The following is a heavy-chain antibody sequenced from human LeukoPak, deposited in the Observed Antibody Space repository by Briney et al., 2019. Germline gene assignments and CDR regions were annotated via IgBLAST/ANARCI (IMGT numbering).Heavy chain of an antibody. J-gene: IGHJ4*02. CDR2: IYYSGNT. V-gene: IGHV4-59*08. D-gene: IGHD5-24*01. Sequence: SETLSLTCTVPGGSISSYYWSWIRQPPGKGLEWIGYIYYSGNTNYNPSLKSRVTISVDTSKNQFSLKLSSVTAADTAVYYCARLGRWLQPQDYWGQGTLVTVS. CDR3: ARLGRWLQPQDY. CDR1: GGSISSYY.